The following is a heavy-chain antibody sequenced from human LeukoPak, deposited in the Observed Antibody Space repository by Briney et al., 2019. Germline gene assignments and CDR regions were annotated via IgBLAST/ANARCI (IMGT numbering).Heavy chain of an antibody. V-gene: IGHV3-21*04. CDR2: ISSSSSYI. J-gene: IGHJ6*02. CDR3: AKDGGHLYSSGWYYYGMDV. D-gene: IGHD6-19*01. Sequence: GGSLRLSCAASGFTFSSYSMNWVRQAPGKGLEWVSSISSSSSYIYYADSVKGRFTISRDNAKNSLYLQMNSLRAEDTAVYYCAKDGGHLYSSGWYYYGMDVWGQGTTVTVSS. CDR1: GFTFSSYS.